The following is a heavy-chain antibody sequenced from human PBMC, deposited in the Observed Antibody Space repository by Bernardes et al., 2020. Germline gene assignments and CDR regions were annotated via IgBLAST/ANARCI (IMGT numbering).Heavy chain of an antibody. CDR2: IYHSGST. D-gene: IGHD6-13*01. CDR3: ARIPGYSSSWYRTGVGFYFDY. CDR1: GGSISSSNW. V-gene: IGHV4-4*02. J-gene: IGHJ4*02. Sequence: SETLSLTCAVSGGSISSSNWWSWVRQPPGKGLEWIGEIYHSGSTNYNPSLKSRVTISVDKSKNQFSLKLSSVTAADTAVYYCARIPGYSSSWYRTGVGFYFDYWGQGTLVTVSS.